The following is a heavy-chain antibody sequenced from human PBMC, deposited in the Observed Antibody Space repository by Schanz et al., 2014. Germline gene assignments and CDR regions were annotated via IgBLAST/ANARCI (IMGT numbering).Heavy chain of an antibody. V-gene: IGHV1-69*08. CDR3: ARDEVDAAAGGNY. D-gene: IGHD6-13*01. CDR1: RSTFSSYT. J-gene: IGHJ4*02. CDR2: FIPILDVG. Sequence: QVQLVQSGAEVKKPGSSVKVSCKASRSTFSSYTISWVRQARGQGLEWVGRFIPILDVGNYAQQFQGRVTITADRSTSTAYMDLRSLRSDDTAVDYCARDEVDAAAGGNYWGQGTLVTVSS.